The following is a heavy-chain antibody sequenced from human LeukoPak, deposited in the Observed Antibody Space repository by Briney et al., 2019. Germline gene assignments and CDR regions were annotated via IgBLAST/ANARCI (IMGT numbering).Heavy chain of an antibody. D-gene: IGHD5-12*01. Sequence: SETLSLTCTVSGDSISSSIYYWGWIRHPPGKGLEWIGSISYSGITYYNPSLKSRLTILVDTSKNQFYLKLSSVTAADTAVYYCARDRRWLPIETPQIEYWGQGTLVTVSS. J-gene: IGHJ4*02. CDR1: GDSISSSIYY. CDR3: ARDRRWLPIETPQIEY. V-gene: IGHV4-39*07. CDR2: ISYSGIT.